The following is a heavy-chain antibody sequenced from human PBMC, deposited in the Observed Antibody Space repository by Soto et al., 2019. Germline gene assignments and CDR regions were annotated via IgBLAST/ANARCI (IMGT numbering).Heavy chain of an antibody. V-gene: IGHV4-39*02. CDR1: GASISNSDYY. D-gene: IGHD2-15*01. J-gene: IGHJ3*01. Sequence: QLHLQESGPGLVKPSETLSLTCGVSGASISNSDYYWVWIRQPPGQGLEWIAPVHFRGKTYYNVSLKIRLTISLDPSNNLFSLRLTSLTAADTAVYYCATEAAHPDAFDVWGRGTRVTVSS. CDR3: ATEAAHPDAFDV. CDR2: VHFRGKT.